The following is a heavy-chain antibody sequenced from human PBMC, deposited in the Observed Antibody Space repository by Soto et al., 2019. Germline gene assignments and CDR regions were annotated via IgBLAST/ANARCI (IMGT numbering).Heavy chain of an antibody. CDR1: GGSMMNTYY. CDR3: ARGAVTGVDYGMDV. D-gene: IGHD6-19*01. J-gene: IGHJ6*02. Sequence: QVRLQESGPGLVKPWETLSLICSVSGGSMMNTYYWNWIRQPAGKGLEWIGRIYSTGGTNYNPSLEGRITMSRDTSKRQFSLKLNSVTAADTAVYFCARGAVTGVDYGMDVWGRGATVIVSS. V-gene: IGHV4-4*07. CDR2: IYSTGGT.